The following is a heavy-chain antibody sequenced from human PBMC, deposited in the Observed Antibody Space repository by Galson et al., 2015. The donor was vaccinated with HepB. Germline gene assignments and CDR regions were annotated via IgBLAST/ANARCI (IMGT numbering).Heavy chain of an antibody. D-gene: IGHD3-10*01. Sequence: SLRLSCAASGFTFSSYAMHWVRQAPGKGLEWVAVISYDGSNKYYADSVKGRFTISRDNSKNTLYLQMNSLRAEDTAVYYCGTDVLLWFGEFPFDYWGQGTLVTVSS. J-gene: IGHJ4*02. CDR1: GFTFSSYA. CDR2: ISYDGSNK. CDR3: GTDVLLWFGEFPFDY. V-gene: IGHV3-30*04.